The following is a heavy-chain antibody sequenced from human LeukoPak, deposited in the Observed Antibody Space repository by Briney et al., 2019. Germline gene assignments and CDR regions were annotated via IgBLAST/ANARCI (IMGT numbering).Heavy chain of an antibody. CDR1: GGTFSSYA. V-gene: IGHV1-69*13. D-gene: IGHD3-3*01. Sequence: ASVKVSCKASGGTFSSYAISWVRQAPGQGLEWMGGIIPIFGTANYAQKFQGRVTITADESTSTAYMELSSLRSEDTAVYYCARAGDFWSGSSGSYYGMDVWGQGTTVTVS. CDR2: IIPIFGTA. CDR3: ARAGDFWSGSSGSYYGMDV. J-gene: IGHJ6*02.